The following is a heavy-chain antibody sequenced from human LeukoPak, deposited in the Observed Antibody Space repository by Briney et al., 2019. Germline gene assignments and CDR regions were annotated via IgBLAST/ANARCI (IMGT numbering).Heavy chain of an antibody. J-gene: IGHJ4*02. CDR2: INWNGGST. CDR1: GFTFDDYG. V-gene: IGHV3-20*04. Sequence: GGSLRLSCAASGFTFDDYGMSWVRQAPGKGLEWVSGINWNGGSTGYADSVKGRFTISRDNAKNSLYLQMNSLRAEDTALYYCARGGGIVGATTDYFDYWGQGTLATVSS. CDR3: ARGGGIVGATTDYFDY. D-gene: IGHD1-26*01.